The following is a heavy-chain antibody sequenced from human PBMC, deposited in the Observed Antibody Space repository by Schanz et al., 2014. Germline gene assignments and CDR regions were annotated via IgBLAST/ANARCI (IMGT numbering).Heavy chain of an antibody. CDR2: LSGSGAGT. CDR1: GFTFSSYG. V-gene: IGHV3-23*04. Sequence: VQLVESGGGVVQPGGSLRLSCAASGFTFSSYGMHWVRQAPGKGLEWVSTLSGSGAGTFYADSVKGRFTISRDNSENTLFLQMSSLRAEDTAVYYCARDGDFDYWGQGTLVTVSS. CDR3: ARDGDFDY. J-gene: IGHJ4*02.